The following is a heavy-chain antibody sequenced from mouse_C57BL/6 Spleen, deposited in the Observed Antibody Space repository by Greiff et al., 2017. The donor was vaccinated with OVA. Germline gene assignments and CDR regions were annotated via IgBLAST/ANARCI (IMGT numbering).Heavy chain of an antibody. Sequence: VQLQQPGAELVRPGTSVKLSCKASGYTFTSYWMHWVKQRPGQGLEWIGVIDPSDSYTNYNQKFKGKATLTVDTSSSTAYMQLSSLTSEDSAVYYCARLRDHYFDYWGQGTTLTVSS. V-gene: IGHV1-59*01. J-gene: IGHJ2*01. CDR2: IDPSDSYT. CDR3: ARLRDHYFDY. CDR1: GYTFTSYW.